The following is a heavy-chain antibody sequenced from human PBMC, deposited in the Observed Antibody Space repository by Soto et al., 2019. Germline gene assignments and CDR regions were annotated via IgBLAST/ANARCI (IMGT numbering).Heavy chain of an antibody. D-gene: IGHD2-15*01. CDR3: ARGSRVVVVAAIFRYYYYYMDV. CDR1: GGSFSGYY. J-gene: IGHJ6*03. CDR2: INHSGST. Sequence: SETLSLTCAVYGGSFSGYYWSWIRQPPGKGLEWIGEINHSGSTNYNPSLKSRVTISVDTSKNQFSLKLSSVTAADTAVYYCARGSRVVVVAAIFRYYYYYMDVWGKGTTVTVSS. V-gene: IGHV4-34*01.